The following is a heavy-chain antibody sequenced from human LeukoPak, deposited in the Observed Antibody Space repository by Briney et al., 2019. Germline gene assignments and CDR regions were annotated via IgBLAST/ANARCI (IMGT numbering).Heavy chain of an antibody. CDR3: ARGVDL. J-gene: IGHJ2*01. CDR2: ITHRCSP. V-gene: IGHV4-34*01. CDR1: SGFLSGYY. Sequence: PSETLSLTCGVSSGFLSGYYWRWIRQPPGGGLEWLGGITHRCSPNYNPSLKSRVPISGDTSKKQFSLNLTSVPAADTGVYYCARGVDLWGRGSPVTVPS.